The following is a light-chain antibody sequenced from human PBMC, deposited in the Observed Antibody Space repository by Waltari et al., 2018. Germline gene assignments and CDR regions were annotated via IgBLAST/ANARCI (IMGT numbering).Light chain of an antibody. J-gene: IGLJ1*01. V-gene: IGLV2-18*02. CDR2: EVS. CDR1: SSNVGSYNL. CDR3: SSYTSSSTWV. Sequence: QSSLTQHPSVSGPPGMSVTISCTWTSSNVGSYNLVSWYQQPPDTAPKLIIYEVSDRPSGVPDRFSGSKSANTAFLTISGLQAEDEADYFCSSYTSSSTWVFGTGTKVTVL.